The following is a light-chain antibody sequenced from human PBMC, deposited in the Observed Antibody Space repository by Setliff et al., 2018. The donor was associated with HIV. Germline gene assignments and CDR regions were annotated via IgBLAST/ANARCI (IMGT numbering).Light chain of an antibody. J-gene: IGLJ1*01. V-gene: IGLV2-11*01. CDR1: TSDVGGYNF. CDR3: CSYAGSHTFV. Sequence: QSALAQPRSVSGSPRQSVTISCTGTTSDVGGYNFVSWYQHHPGKAPKLMIFDVSNRPSGVPDRFSGSKSGNTASLTISGLQADDEAVYFCCSYAGSHTFVFGTGTKVT. CDR2: DVS.